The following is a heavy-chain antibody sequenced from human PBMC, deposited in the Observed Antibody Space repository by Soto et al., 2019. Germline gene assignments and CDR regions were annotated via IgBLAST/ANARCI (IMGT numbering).Heavy chain of an antibody. CDR3: ARAAEQLQFDY. CDR1: GFTFSSYG. Sequence: GGSLRLSCASSGFTFSSYGMHLVRQAPGKGLEWVAVIWYDGSNKYYADSVKGRFTISRDNSKNTLYLQMNSLRAEDTAVYYCARAAEQLQFDYWGQGTLVTVSS. D-gene: IGHD6-6*01. V-gene: IGHV3-33*01. CDR2: IWYDGSNK. J-gene: IGHJ4*02.